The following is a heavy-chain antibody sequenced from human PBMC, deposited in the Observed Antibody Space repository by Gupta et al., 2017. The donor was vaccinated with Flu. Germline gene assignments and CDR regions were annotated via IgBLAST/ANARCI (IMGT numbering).Heavy chain of an antibody. CDR3: VKDAGYGEYAF. D-gene: IGHD4-17*01. Sequence: EVQLLESGGDLAQPGGSLRLSCAASGFTFSAFGMRWVRQAPGKGLEWVSTISGGTTSYADYVKGRFTISRDTSKRTLLLQMDSLRAEDTAVYYCVKDAGYGEYAFWGQGTLVTVSS. J-gene: IGHJ1*01. CDR2: ISGGTT. CDR1: GFTFSAFG. V-gene: IGHV3-23*01.